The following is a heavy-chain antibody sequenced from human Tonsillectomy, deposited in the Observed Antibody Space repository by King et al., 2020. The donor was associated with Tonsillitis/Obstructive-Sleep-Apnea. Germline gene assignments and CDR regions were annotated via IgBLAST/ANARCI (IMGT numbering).Heavy chain of an antibody. D-gene: IGHD3-3*01. CDR1: GFTFRTYG. Sequence: VQLVESGGGVVQPGRSLRLSCAASGFTFRTYGMHWVRQAPGKGLEWVAVIWYDGSNKYYADSVKGRFTISRDNSKNTVYLQMNSLRAEDTAVYYCARAREVNFDYWGQGPLVTVSS. CDR2: IWYDGSNK. CDR3: ARAREVNFDY. J-gene: IGHJ4*02. V-gene: IGHV3-33*01.